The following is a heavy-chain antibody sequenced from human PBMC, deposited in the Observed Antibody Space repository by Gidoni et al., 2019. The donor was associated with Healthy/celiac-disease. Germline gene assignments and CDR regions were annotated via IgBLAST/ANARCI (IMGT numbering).Heavy chain of an antibody. Sequence: QVQLQQWGAGLLKPSETLSLTCAVYGWSFSGYYWSWIRQPPGKGLEWIGEINHSGSTNYNPSLKSRVTISVDTSKNQFSLKLSSVTAADTAVYYCARGLPIDIVVVPAAIHTYFDYWGQGTLVTVSS. J-gene: IGHJ4*02. D-gene: IGHD2-2*01. V-gene: IGHV4-34*01. CDR2: INHSGST. CDR1: GWSFSGYY. CDR3: ARGLPIDIVVVPAAIHTYFDY.